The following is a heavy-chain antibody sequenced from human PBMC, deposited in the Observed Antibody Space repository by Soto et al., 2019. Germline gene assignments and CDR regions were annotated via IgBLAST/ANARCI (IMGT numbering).Heavy chain of an antibody. Sequence: QVQLVQSGAEVKKPGSSVKVSCKASGGTFSSYAISWVRQAPGQGLEWMGGIIPIFGTANYAQKFQGRVTITADESTSTAYMELSSLRSEDTAVYYCARVVHRPRRDGYSRPAYYFDYWGQGTLVTVSS. J-gene: IGHJ4*02. CDR1: GGTFSSYA. D-gene: IGHD5-18*01. CDR3: ARVVHRPRRDGYSRPAYYFDY. CDR2: IIPIFGTA. V-gene: IGHV1-69*12.